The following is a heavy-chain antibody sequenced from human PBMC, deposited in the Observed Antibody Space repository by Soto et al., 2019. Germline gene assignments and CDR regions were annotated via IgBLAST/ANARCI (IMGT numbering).Heavy chain of an antibody. CDR1: GASFSDYY. Sequence: QVQLRQWGAGLVKPPETLSLTCAVYGASFSDYYWRWIRQPPGKGLEWIGEINHSGSTNYNPSLKSRVSMSVDTSKNQFSLRLSSVTAADTAVYYCASQRPTVTTFDYWGQGTLVTVSS. J-gene: IGHJ4*02. CDR2: INHSGST. V-gene: IGHV4-34*01. D-gene: IGHD4-17*01. CDR3: ASQRPTVTTFDY.